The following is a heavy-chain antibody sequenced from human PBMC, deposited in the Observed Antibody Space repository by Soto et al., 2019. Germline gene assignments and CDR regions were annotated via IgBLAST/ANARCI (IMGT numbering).Heavy chain of an antibody. Sequence: GGSLRLSCEASVFNFNTYEMNWVRQAPGKGLEWISYITGSGKTVKYADSVKGRFTTSRDNAKNLVFLQLNSLRAEDTAVYYCATQGYSSGWNYFDYWGQGTLVTVYS. CDR3: ATQGYSSGWNYFDY. V-gene: IGHV3-48*03. J-gene: IGHJ4*02. CDR1: VFNFNTYE. D-gene: IGHD6-19*01. CDR2: ITGSGKTV.